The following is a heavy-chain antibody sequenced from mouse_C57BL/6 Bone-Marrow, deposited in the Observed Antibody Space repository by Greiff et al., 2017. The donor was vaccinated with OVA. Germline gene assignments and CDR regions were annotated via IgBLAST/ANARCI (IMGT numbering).Heavy chain of an antibody. Sequence: QVQLKQPGAELVKPGASVKMSCKASGYTFTSYWITWVKQRPGQGLEWIGDIYPGSGSTNYNEKFKSKATLTVDTSSSTAYMQLSSLTSEDSSVYYCARRVVAEDYWGQGTTLTVSS. CDR1: GYTFTSYW. J-gene: IGHJ2*01. V-gene: IGHV1-55*01. CDR2: IYPGSGST. D-gene: IGHD1-1*01. CDR3: ARRVVAEDY.